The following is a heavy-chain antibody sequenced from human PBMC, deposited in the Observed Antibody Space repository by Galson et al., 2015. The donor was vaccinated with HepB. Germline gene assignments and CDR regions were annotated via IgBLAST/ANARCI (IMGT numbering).Heavy chain of an antibody. CDR3: ASTVAAPGGPYYYYGMDV. CDR2: INPSGGST. Sequence: SVKASCKASGYTFTSYYMHWVRQAPGQGLEWMGIINPSGGSTSYAQKFQGRVTMTRDTSTSTVYMELSSLRSEDTAVYYCASTVAAPGGPYYYYGMDVWGQGTTVTVSS. J-gene: IGHJ6*02. V-gene: IGHV1-46*01. D-gene: IGHD6-19*01. CDR1: GYTFTSYY.